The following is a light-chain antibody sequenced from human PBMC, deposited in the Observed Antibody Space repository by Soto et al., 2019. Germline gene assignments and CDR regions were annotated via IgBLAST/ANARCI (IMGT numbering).Light chain of an antibody. CDR3: HQYLNWPQP. CDR2: GAS. Sequence: ETVMTQSPATLSVSPGERVTLSCRASESVSTYLAWYQQKPGQAPRLLIYGASARATGIPDRFSGSGSGTEFTLIISNLQPEDFALYYCHQYLNWPQPFLQGTKVEIK. J-gene: IGKJ1*01. CDR1: ESVSTY. V-gene: IGKV3-15*01.